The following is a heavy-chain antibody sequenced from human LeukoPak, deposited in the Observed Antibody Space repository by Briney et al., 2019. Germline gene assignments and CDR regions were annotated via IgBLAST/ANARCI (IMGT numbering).Heavy chain of an antibody. CDR1: GFTFSSYG. V-gene: IGHV3-23*01. J-gene: IGHJ4*02. D-gene: IGHD6-19*01. Sequence: PGGSLRLSCAASGFTFSSYGMSWVRQAPGKGLEWVSAISGSGGSTYYADSVKGRFTISRDNSKNTLYPQMNSLRAEDTAVYYCAKAGRLVLRIDYWGQGTLVTVSS. CDR2: ISGSGGST. CDR3: AKAGRLVLRIDY.